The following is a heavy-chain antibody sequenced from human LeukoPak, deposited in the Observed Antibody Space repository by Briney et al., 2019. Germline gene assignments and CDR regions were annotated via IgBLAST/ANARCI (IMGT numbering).Heavy chain of an antibody. V-gene: IGHV3-23*01. CDR3: ARDKLSWFDP. CDR2: ITGSGAGT. J-gene: IGHJ5*02. Sequence: GGSLRLSCAAPNFAFSTYAMTWVRQAPGKGLEWVSSITGSGAGTSYADSVKGRFTISRDNSKSTLFLQMNSLRAEDTAVYYCARDKLSWFDPWGQGTLVTVSS. CDR1: NFAFSTYA. D-gene: IGHD1-26*01.